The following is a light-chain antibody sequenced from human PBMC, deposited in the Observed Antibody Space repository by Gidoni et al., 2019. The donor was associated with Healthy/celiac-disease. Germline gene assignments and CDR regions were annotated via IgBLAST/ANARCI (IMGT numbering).Light chain of an antibody. CDR3: QQYNSYPVT. CDR1: QSISSR. CDR2: KAS. V-gene: IGKV1-5*03. Sequence: DIKMTQSPSTLSASVGDRVTITCRARQSISSRLAWYQQKPGKAPKLLIYKASSLESGVPSRFSGSGSGTEFTLTISSLQPDDFATYYCQQYNSYPVTFGQGTKLEIK. J-gene: IGKJ2*01.